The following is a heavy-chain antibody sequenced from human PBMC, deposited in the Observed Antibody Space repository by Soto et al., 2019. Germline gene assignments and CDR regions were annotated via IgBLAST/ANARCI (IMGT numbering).Heavy chain of an antibody. V-gene: IGHV3-30-3*01. CDR3: ARVNSTWRSGFDP. CDR2: MSYDGSKK. D-gene: IGHD3-3*01. Sequence: QVQLVEAGGGVVQPGRSLRLSCAASGFTFSNYAMQWVRQPPGKGLEWVAVMSYDGSKKYYANSVKGRFTISRDNSKKTLNLQMNSLRAEDTAVYYCARVNSTWRSGFDPWGQGTLVTVSP. CDR1: GFTFSNYA. J-gene: IGHJ5*02.